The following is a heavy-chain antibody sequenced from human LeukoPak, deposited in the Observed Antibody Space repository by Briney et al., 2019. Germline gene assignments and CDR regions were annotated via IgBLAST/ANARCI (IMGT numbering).Heavy chain of an antibody. CDR2: IYYSGST. V-gene: IGHV4-39*01. CDR1: GGSISSSSYY. CDR3: ARLKAMTRVGAIDY. Sequence: SETLSLTCTVSGGSISSSSYYWGWIRQPPGKGLEWIGSIYYSGSTYYNPSLKSRVTISVDTSKNQFSLKLSSVTAADTAVYYCARLKAMTRVGAIDYWGQGTLVTVSS. D-gene: IGHD1-26*01. J-gene: IGHJ4*02.